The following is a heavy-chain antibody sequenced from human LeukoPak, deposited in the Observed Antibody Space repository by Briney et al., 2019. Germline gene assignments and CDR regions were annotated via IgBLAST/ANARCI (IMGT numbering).Heavy chain of an antibody. Sequence: SETLSLTCTVSGGSISSYYWSWIRQPPGKGLELIGYSYYSGSTNYNPSLKSRVTISVDTSKNQFSLKLSSVTAADTAVYYCARHMGLGYTYFYPYFDYWGQGTLVTVSS. CDR1: GGSISSYY. V-gene: IGHV4-59*08. CDR3: ARHMGLGYTYFYPYFDY. CDR2: SYYSGST. D-gene: IGHD1-1*01. J-gene: IGHJ4*01.